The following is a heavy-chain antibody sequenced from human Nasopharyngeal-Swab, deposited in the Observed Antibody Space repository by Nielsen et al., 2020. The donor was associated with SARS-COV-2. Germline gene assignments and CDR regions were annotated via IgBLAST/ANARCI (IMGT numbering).Heavy chain of an antibody. Sequence: GGSLRLSCAASGFTFSSYSMSWVRQAPGKGLEWVANIKQDGSEKYYVDSVKGRFTISRDNAKNSLYLQMNSLRAEDTAVYYCARDGLDYDFWSAYFMDVWGQGTTVTVSS. V-gene: IGHV3-7*01. J-gene: IGHJ6*02. CDR3: ARDGLDYDFWSAYFMDV. D-gene: IGHD3-3*01. CDR1: GFTFSSYS. CDR2: IKQDGSEK.